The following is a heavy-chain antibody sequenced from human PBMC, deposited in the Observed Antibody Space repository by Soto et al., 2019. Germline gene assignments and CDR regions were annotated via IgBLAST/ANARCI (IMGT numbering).Heavy chain of an antibody. Sequence: QAQLVQSGAEEKKPGASVKVSCKASGYTFTRYAMHCVRQAPGQRIEWMGWINAGNGNTKYSQNFQGRVTITRDTSASTAYMELSSLRAEDTAVYYCARLRTMIVYAFDIWGKGTMVTFSS. V-gene: IGHV1-3*05. J-gene: IGHJ3*02. CDR2: INAGNGNT. CDR3: ARLRTMIVYAFDI. CDR1: GYTFTRYA. D-gene: IGHD3-22*01.